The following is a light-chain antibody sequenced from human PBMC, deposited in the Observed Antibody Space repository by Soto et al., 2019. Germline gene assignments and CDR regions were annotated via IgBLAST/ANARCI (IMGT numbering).Light chain of an antibody. Sequence: DIQVTQSPSTLSASVGDRVTITCRASQSIGSWLAWYQQKPGKAPNLLIYKASSLESGVPSRFSGSGSGTEFTLTISSLQPDDVATYYCQQYRSYSTFGQGTKVEIK. V-gene: IGKV1-5*03. CDR2: KAS. J-gene: IGKJ2*01. CDR3: QQYRSYST. CDR1: QSIGSW.